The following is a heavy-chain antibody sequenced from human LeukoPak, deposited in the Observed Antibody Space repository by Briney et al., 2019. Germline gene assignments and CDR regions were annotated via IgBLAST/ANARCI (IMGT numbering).Heavy chain of an antibody. CDR2: IYYSGST. J-gene: IGHJ4*02. CDR1: GGSISSGSYF. D-gene: IGHD2-15*01. Sequence: SETLSLTCTVSGGSISSGSYFWGWIRQPPGKGLEWIGSIYYSGSTYYDPSLKSRVTISIDTSKNQFSLKLSSVTAADTAVYYCARGGYCSGGSCYHYYFDYWGRGTLVTVSS. CDR3: ARGGYCSGGSCYHYYFDY. V-gene: IGHV4-39*07.